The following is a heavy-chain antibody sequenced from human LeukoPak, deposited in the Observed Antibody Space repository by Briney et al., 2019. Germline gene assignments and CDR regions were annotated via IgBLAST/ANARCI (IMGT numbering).Heavy chain of an antibody. J-gene: IGHJ4*02. D-gene: IGHD3-3*01. CDR1: GFTFSNYW. Sequence: PAGSLRLSCAASGFTFSNYWMHWVRQAPGKGLVWVSRINSDGSSTSYADSVKGRFTISRDSAKNTLYLQMNSLRVEDTAVYYCARGYNDFWSGYIDYWGQGSLVTVSS. CDR3: ARGYNDFWSGYIDY. V-gene: IGHV3-74*01. CDR2: INSDGSST.